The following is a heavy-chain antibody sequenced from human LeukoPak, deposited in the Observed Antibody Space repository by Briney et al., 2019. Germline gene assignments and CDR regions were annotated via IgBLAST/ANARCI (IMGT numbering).Heavy chain of an antibody. V-gene: IGHV3-48*03. CDR2: IYAGATST. Sequence: GGSLRLSCAASGFPVNKYEMHWVRQAPGKGLEGVSYIYAGATSTNYADSVWGRFTLSRDNAQNSVHLQMNSLRDEDTAVYYCVRGRLLRSTKYFDYWGQGALVTVSS. CDR1: GFPVNKYE. CDR3: VRGRLLRSTKYFDY. J-gene: IGHJ4*02. D-gene: IGHD2-21*02.